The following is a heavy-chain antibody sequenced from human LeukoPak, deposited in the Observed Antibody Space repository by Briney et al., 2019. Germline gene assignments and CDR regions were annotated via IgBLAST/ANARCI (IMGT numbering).Heavy chain of an antibody. CDR3: AKDRARRARGIQLWFDVAPGS. D-gene: IGHD5-18*01. CDR1: GFSFSSYG. V-gene: IGHV3-30*02. Sequence: QAGGSLRLSCAASGFSFSSYGMHWLRQAPGKGLEWVAFIRNDGSNTYYADSVKGRFTISRDNSKNTLYLQMNSLRAEDTAVYYCAKDRARRARGIQLWFDVAPGSWGQGTLVTVSS. CDR2: IRNDGSNT. J-gene: IGHJ4*02.